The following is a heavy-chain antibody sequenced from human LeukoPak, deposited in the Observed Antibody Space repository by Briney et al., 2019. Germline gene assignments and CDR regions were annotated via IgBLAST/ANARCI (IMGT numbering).Heavy chain of an antibody. J-gene: IGHJ5*02. Sequence: PSGTLSLTCDVSGDSVGSSIWWSWVRQPPGKGLEWIGQIYHSGSTNYNPSLKSRVTISVDKSKNQFSPKLRSVTAADTAVYYCARPLSLGYCSGGSCYGRGAWFDRWGQGTLVTVSS. CDR1: GDSVGSSIW. V-gene: IGHV4-4*02. CDR2: IYHSGST. D-gene: IGHD2-15*01. CDR3: ARPLSLGYCSGGSCYGRGAWFDR.